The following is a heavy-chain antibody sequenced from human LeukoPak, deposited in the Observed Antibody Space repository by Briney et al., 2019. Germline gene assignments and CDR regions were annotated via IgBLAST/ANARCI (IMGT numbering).Heavy chain of an antibody. CDR1: GGSISSGSYY. D-gene: IGHD6-19*01. Sequence: SETLSLTCTDSGGSISSGSYYWSWIRQPAGKGLEWIGRIYTSGSTNYNPSLKSRVTISVDTSKNQFSLKLSSVTAADTAVYYCAGAPRLAVAGTHFDYWGQGTLVTVSS. J-gene: IGHJ4*02. CDR3: AGAPRLAVAGTHFDY. CDR2: IYTSGST. V-gene: IGHV4-61*02.